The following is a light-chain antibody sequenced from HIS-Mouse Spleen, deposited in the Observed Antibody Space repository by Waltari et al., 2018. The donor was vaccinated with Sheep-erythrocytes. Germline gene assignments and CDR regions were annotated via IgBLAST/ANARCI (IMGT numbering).Light chain of an antibody. CDR1: SSNFRSNY. V-gene: IGLV1-47*01. J-gene: IGLJ3*02. Sequence: QSVLTQPPSASGTPWQRVTISCSGSSSNFRSNYVHWYPPLPRTAPKLLIYRNNQRPSRVPDRFSGSKSGTSASLAISGLRSEDEADYYCAAWDDSLSGNWVFGGGTKLTVL. CDR2: RNN. CDR3: AAWDDSLSGNWV.